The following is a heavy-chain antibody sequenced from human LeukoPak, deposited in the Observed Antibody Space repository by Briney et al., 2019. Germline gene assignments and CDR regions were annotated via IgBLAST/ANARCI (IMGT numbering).Heavy chain of an antibody. D-gene: IGHD2-2*01. CDR1: GGSISSGDYY. J-gene: IGHJ5*02. CDR3: ALRRLGYCSSTSCYGNWFDP. V-gene: IGHV4-30-4*01. Sequence: SETLSLTCTVSGGSISSGDYYWSWIRQPPGKGLEWIGYIYYSRSTYYNPSLKSRVTISVDTSKNQFSLKLSSVTAADTAVYYCALRRLGYCSSTSCYGNWFDPWGQGTLVTVSS. CDR2: IYYSRST.